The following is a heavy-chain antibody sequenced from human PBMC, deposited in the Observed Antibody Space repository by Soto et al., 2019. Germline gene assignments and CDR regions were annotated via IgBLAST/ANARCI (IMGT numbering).Heavy chain of an antibody. CDR2: IIPVFGTA. D-gene: IGHD3-10*01. CDR1: GGTFNNYV. J-gene: IGHJ2*01. Sequence: QVQLVQSGAELKKPGSSVRVSCKTSGGTFNNYVISWIRQAPGQGLEWMGGIIPVFGTAHYAQKFQGRVTITADPSTSTAYLEVPKLRSEDTAVYYCAADRARGIELWFEASWSFDLWGRGTLVTVSS. CDR3: AADRARGIELWFEASWSFDL. V-gene: IGHV1-69*01.